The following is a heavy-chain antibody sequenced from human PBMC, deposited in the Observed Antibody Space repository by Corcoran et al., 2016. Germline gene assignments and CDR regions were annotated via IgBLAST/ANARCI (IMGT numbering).Heavy chain of an antibody. J-gene: IGHJ6*02. V-gene: IGHV3-73*02. CDR2: IRGKANSYAT. D-gene: IGHD5-12*01. Sequence: EVQLVESGGGLVQPGGSLKLSCAASGFTFSDSPMHWVRQASGKVLEWVGHIRGKANSYATTYAASVKGRFTISRDDSENTAYLQMNSLKTEDTAVYYCTRGEGATTSYYYYGMDVWGQGTTVTVSS. CDR1: GFTFSDSP. CDR3: TRGEGATTSYYYYGMDV.